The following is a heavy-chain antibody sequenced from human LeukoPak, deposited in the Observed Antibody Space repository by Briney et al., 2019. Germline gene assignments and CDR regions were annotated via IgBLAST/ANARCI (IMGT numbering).Heavy chain of an antibody. D-gene: IGHD2-21*02. CDR3: AKDFRGDSYYFDY. V-gene: IGHV3-7*01. Sequence: GGSLRLSCAASGFTFSSYWMSWVRQAPGKGLEWVANIKQDGSEKYYVDSVKGRFTISRDNAKNSLYLQMNSLRAEDTAVYYCAKDFRGDSYYFDYWGQGTLVTVSS. J-gene: IGHJ4*02. CDR2: IKQDGSEK. CDR1: GFTFSSYW.